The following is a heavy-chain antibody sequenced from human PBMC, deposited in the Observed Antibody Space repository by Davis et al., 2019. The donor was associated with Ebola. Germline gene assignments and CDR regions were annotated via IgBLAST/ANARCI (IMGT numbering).Heavy chain of an antibody. Sequence: MPSETLSLTCTVSGGSISSSSYYWGWIRQPPGKGLEWIGSIYYSGSTYYNPSLKSRVTISVDTSKNQFSLKLSSVTAADTAVYYCAREHVATRHEHYYYYGMDVWGQGTTVTVSS. CDR2: IYYSGST. CDR1: GGSISSSSYY. V-gene: IGHV4-39*01. CDR3: AREHVATRHEHYYYYGMDV. J-gene: IGHJ6*02. D-gene: IGHD5-12*01.